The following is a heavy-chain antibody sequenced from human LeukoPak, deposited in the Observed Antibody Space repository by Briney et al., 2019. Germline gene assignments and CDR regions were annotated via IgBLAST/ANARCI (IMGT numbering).Heavy chain of an antibody. Sequence: GASVKVSCKASGGTFSSYAISWVRQAPGQGLEWMGGIIPIFGTANYAQKFQGRVTITADESTSTAYMELSSLRSEDTAVYYCARDRDVGHYYDSSGSPSAFDIWGQGTMVTVSS. CDR2: IIPIFGTA. V-gene: IGHV1-69*13. CDR3: ARDRDVGHYYDSSGSPSAFDI. J-gene: IGHJ3*02. D-gene: IGHD3-22*01. CDR1: GGTFSSYA.